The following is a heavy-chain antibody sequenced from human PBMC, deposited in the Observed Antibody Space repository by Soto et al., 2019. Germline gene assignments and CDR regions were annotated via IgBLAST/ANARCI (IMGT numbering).Heavy chain of an antibody. CDR1: GGTFSSYA. V-gene: IGHV1-69*13. Sequence: ASVKVSCKASGGTFSSYAISWVRQAPGQGLEWMGGIIPIFGTANYAQKFQGRVTITADESTSTAYMELSSLRSEDTAVYYCARAKDGSGYSGYDLALAVAGYYYYGMDVWGQGTTVTVSS. CDR2: IIPIFGTA. CDR3: ARAKDGSGYSGYDLALAVAGYYYYGMDV. D-gene: IGHD5-12*01. J-gene: IGHJ6*02.